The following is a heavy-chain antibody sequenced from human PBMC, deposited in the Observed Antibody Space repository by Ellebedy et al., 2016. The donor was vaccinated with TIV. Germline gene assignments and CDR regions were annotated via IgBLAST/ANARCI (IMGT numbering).Heavy chain of an antibody. CDR1: GESLTNDY. J-gene: IGHJ5*02. V-gene: IGHV4-34*01. Sequence: MPSETLSLTCDVHGESLTNDYWSWIRQSPGKGLEWIGEINHGGSTNYNPSLKSRLTLSTATFKNQFSLKLSSVTAADTGTYYCARDHHKTGYSSSWYWFDPWGQGALVTVSS. CDR2: INHGGST. CDR3: ARDHHKTGYSSSWYWFDP. D-gene: IGHD6-13*01.